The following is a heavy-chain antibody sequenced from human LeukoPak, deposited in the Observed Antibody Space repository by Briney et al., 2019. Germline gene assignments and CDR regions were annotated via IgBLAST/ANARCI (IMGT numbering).Heavy chain of an antibody. J-gene: IGHJ5*02. CDR1: GFTFSSYA. Sequence: GGSLRLSCAASGFTFSSYAMSWVRQAPGEGLEWVSAISGGGGSTYYADSVTARFTISRDNSKNTLYLQMNSLRDEDTAVYYCAKLPESAMITFGGVNFNWFDPWGQGTLVTVSS. CDR2: ISGGGGST. D-gene: IGHD3-16*01. V-gene: IGHV3-23*01. CDR3: AKLPESAMITFGGVNFNWFDP.